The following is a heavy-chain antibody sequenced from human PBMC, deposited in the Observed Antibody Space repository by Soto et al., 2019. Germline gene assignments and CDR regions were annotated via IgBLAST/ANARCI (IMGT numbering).Heavy chain of an antibody. D-gene: IGHD3-22*01. V-gene: IGHV1-69*06. CDR1: GGTFSSYA. Sequence: ASVKVSCKASGGTFSSYAISWVRQAPGQGLEWMGGIIPIFGTANYAQKFQGRVTITADKSTSTAYVELSSLRSEDTAVYYCASATMNGAFDIWGQGTMVTVSS. CDR3: ASATMNGAFDI. J-gene: IGHJ3*02. CDR2: IIPIFGTA.